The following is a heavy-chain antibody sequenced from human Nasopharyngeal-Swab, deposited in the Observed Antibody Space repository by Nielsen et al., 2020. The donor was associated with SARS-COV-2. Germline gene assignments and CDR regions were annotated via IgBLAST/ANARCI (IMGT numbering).Heavy chain of an antibody. CDR1: GYSFTKYW. J-gene: IGHJ4*02. CDR3: ARRDSRSSGVDH. Sequence: KVSCKASGYSFTKYWIGWVRQMPGKGLEWMGIVWPDDSDTRYSPSFQGQVTISADKSTSTAYLQWSSLKASDSAIYYCARRDSRSSGVDHWGQGTLVTVSS. CDR2: VWPDDSDT. V-gene: IGHV5-51*01. D-gene: IGHD6-6*01.